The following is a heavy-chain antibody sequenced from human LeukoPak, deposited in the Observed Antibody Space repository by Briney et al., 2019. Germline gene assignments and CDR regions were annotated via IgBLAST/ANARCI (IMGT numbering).Heavy chain of an antibody. CDR3: AVVLRYSVAFDI. V-gene: IGHV1-2*02. CDR1: GYTFTGYY. J-gene: IGHJ3*02. Sequence: ASVKVSCKASGYTFTGYYMHWVRQAPGQGLEWMGWINPNSGGTNYAQKFQGRVTMTRDTSISTAYMELSRLRSDDTALYYCAVVLRYSVAFDIWGQGTMVTVSS. CDR2: INPNSGGT. D-gene: IGHD3-9*01.